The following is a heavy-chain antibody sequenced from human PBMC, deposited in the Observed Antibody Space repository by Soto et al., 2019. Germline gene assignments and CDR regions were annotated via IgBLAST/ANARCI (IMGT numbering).Heavy chain of an antibody. CDR1: GGSFSGYY. V-gene: IGHV4-34*01. CDR2: INHSGST. Sequence: ASETLSLTCAVYGGSFSGYYWSWIRQPPGKGLEWIGEINHSGSTNYNPSLKSRVTISVDTSKNQFSLKLSSVTAADTAVYYCARNKYYDFWSGYYLWGQGTLVTVSS. J-gene: IGHJ4*02. CDR3: ARNKYYDFWSGYYL. D-gene: IGHD3-3*01.